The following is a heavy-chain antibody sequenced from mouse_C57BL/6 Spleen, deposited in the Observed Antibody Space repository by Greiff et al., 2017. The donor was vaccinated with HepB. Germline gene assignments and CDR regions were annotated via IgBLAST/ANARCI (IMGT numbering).Heavy chain of an antibody. V-gene: IGHV1-47*01. J-gene: IGHJ2*01. CDR3: ARGGYYYGSSYGYFDY. D-gene: IGHD1-1*01. CDR1: GYTFTTYP. Sequence: VQLKESGAELVKPGASVKMSCKASGYTFTTYPIEWMKQNHGKSLEWIGNFHPYNDDTKYNEKFKGKATLTVEKSSSTVYLELSRLTSDDSAVYYCARGGYYYGSSYGYFDYWGQGTTLTVSS. CDR2: FHPYNDDT.